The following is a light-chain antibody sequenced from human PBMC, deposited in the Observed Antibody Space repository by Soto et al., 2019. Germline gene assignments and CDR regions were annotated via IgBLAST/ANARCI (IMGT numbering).Light chain of an antibody. J-gene: IGKJ4*01. CDR3: QQRTNWRLT. Sequence: EIVLTQSPATLSLSPGERATLSCRASQSVNSHLTWYQQKPGQAPRLLIYDASNRATGIPARFSGSGSGTDFTHTISSLEPGDFAVYFCQQRTNWRLTFGGGTKVEIK. V-gene: IGKV3-11*01. CDR2: DAS. CDR1: QSVNSH.